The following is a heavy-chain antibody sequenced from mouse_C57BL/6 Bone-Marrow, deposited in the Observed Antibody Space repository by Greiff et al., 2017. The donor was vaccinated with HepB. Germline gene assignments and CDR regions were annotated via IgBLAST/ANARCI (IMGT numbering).Heavy chain of an antibody. Sequence: QVQLQQPGAELVKPGASVKLSCKASGYTFTSYWMQWVKQRPGQGLEWIGEIDPSDSYTNYNQKLKGKATLTVDTSSITAYMQLSSLTSEDSAVYYCARWHYDGYPFDYWGQGTTLTVSS. CDR1: GYTFTSYW. J-gene: IGHJ2*01. CDR2: IDPSDSYT. CDR3: ARWHYDGYPFDY. D-gene: IGHD2-3*01. V-gene: IGHV1-50*01.